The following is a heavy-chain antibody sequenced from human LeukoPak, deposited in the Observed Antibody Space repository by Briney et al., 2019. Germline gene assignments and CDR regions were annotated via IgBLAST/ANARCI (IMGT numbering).Heavy chain of an antibody. CDR1: GFTFTTYW. CDR3: VKVAKYYYGSETYYFFEH. V-gene: IGHV3-7*01. Sequence: GRSLRLSCAASGFTFTTYWMGWVRQLPGEGLEWVANINQNVTEKYYMRSVKGRFTISRDNAKNSLYLQMNSLIVEDTGIYYCVKVAKYYYGSETYYFFEHWGQGTPVTASS. D-gene: IGHD3-10*01. CDR2: INQNVTEK. J-gene: IGHJ4*02.